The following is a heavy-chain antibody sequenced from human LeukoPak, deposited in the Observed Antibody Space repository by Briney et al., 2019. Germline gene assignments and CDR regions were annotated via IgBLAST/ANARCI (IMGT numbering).Heavy chain of an antibody. J-gene: IGHJ6*02. D-gene: IGHD2-2*01. CDR3: AKDQAYGPGAPYGMDV. Sequence: PGGSLRLSCAASGFTFSSYEMNWVRQAPGKGLEWVSYISSSGSTIYYADSVEGRFTISRDKSKSTVYLQMNSLRAEDTAVYYCAKDQAYGPGAPYGMDVWGQGTTVTVSS. CDR1: GFTFSSYE. CDR2: ISSSGSTI. V-gene: IGHV3-48*03.